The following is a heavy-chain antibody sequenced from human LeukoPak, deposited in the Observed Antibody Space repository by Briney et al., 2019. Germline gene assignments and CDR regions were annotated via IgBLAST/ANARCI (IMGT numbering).Heavy chain of an antibody. Sequence: SETLSLTCTVSGGSISTYYWSWIRQPPGKGLEWIGYIYYSGSTNYNPSLKSRVTISVDTSKNQFSLKLTSVTAADTAIYFCARGSSSWSDWHFDLWGRGTLVTVSS. CDR2: IYYSGST. CDR3: ARGSSSWSDWHFDL. D-gene: IGHD6-13*01. CDR1: GGSISTYY. V-gene: IGHV4-59*01. J-gene: IGHJ2*01.